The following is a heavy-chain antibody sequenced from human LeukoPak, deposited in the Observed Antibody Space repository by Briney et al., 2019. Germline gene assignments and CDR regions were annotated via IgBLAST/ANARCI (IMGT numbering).Heavy chain of an antibody. CDR2: ITGAGHT. J-gene: IGHJ4*02. V-gene: IGHV3-23*01. D-gene: IGHD7-27*01. CDR3: VQDWAWGAFGC. CDR1: GFTFSFYG. Sequence: GGSLRLSCAASGFTFSFYGMNWVRQAPGKGLEWVSGITGAGHTYYADSVQGRFTIYRDNSKNTLYLQMNRLGAEDTAIYYCVQDWAWGAFGCWGQGTLVTVSS.